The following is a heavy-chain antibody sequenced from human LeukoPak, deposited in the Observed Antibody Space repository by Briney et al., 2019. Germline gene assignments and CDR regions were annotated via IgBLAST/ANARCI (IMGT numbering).Heavy chain of an antibody. V-gene: IGHV1-18*01. CDR2: VSAYNGNT. D-gene: IGHD1/OR15-1a*01. Sequence: ASVKVSCKASGYTFTTYYLSWVRQAPGQGLEWMGWVSAYNGNTNYAQKLQGRVTMTTDTCANTAYMELGSLRSDDTAVYYRARGILPARTRDDYDIWGQGTMITVSS. CDR3: ARGILPARTRDDYDI. J-gene: IGHJ3*02. CDR1: GYTFTTYY.